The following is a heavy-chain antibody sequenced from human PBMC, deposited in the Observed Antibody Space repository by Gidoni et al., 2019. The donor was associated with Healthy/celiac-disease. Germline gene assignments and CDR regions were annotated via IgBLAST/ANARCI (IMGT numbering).Heavy chain of an antibody. CDR2: IDPGDSDT. Sequence: EVQLVQSGAEVKKPGESLKISCKGSGYSFTSYWIGWVRQMPGKGLEWMGIIDPGDSDTRYSPSFQGQVTISADKSISTAYLQWSSLKASDTAMYYCARGLFRYYDSSGDPYFDYWGQGTLVTVSS. CDR3: ARGLFRYYDSSGDPYFDY. D-gene: IGHD3-22*01. V-gene: IGHV5-51*01. J-gene: IGHJ4*02. CDR1: GYSFTSYW.